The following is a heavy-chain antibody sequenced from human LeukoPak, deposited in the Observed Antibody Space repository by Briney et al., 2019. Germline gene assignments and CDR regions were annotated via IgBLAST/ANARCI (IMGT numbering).Heavy chain of an antibody. D-gene: IGHD6-13*01. V-gene: IGHV3-21*01. Sequence: GGSLRLSCAASGFTFSSYSMNWVSQAPGKGLEWVSSISSSSSYIYYADSVKGRFTISRDNAKNSLYLQMNSLRAEDTAVYYCARDHRWSAFDIWGQGTMVTVSS. J-gene: IGHJ3*02. CDR2: ISSSSSYI. CDR1: GFTFSSYS. CDR3: ARDHRWSAFDI.